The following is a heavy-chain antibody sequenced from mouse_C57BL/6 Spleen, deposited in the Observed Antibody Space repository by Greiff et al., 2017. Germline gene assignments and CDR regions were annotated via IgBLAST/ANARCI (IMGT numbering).Heavy chain of an antibody. J-gene: IGHJ2*01. CDR3: ARPGDEDYFDY. Sequence: EVQLQESGGGLVKPGGSLKLSCAASGFTFSDYGMHWVRQAPEKGLEWVAYISSGSSTIYYADTVKGRFTISRDNAKNTLFLQMTSLRSEDTAMYYCARPGDEDYFDYWGQGTTLTVSS. D-gene: IGHD3-3*01. V-gene: IGHV5-17*01. CDR2: ISSGSSTI. CDR1: GFTFSDYG.